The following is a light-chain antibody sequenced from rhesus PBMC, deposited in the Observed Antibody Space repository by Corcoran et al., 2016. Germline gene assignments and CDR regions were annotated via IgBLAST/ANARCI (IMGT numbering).Light chain of an antibody. Sequence: DIQMTQSPSSLSASVGDRVTITCRASQGISSYLNWYQQKPGKATKLLIYFAKRLESGVPSRFSGSGSVTEFTLTISSLQPEDFATDYCQQYNSLPFTFGPGTKLDIK. V-gene: IGKV1-32*01. J-gene: IGKJ3*01. CDR2: FAK. CDR1: QGISSY. CDR3: QQYNSLPFT.